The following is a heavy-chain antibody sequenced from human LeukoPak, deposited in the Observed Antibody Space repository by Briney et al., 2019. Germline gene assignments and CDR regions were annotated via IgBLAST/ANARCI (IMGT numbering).Heavy chain of an antibody. CDR3: ARDARGYSYIDY. V-gene: IGHV4-61*01. D-gene: IGHD5-18*01. CDR2: IYYSGST. J-gene: IGHJ4*02. CDR1: GGSVSSGSYY. Sequence: SETLSLTCTVSGGSVSSGSYYWSWIRQPPGKGLEWIAYIYYSGSTNYNPSLKSRVTISVDTSKNQFSLKLSSVTAADTAVYYCARDARGYSYIDYWGQGTLVTVSS.